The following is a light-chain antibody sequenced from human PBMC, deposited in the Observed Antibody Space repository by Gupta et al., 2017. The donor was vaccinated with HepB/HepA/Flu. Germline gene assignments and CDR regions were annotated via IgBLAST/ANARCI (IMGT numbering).Light chain of an antibody. V-gene: IGLV1-40*01. CDR3: QSYDSSLARV. Sequence: QSVLTQPPSVSGAPGQSVTISCTGSSPNIGAGYDVHWYQQLPGTAPKLLIYGNSNRPSGVPDRFSGSKSGTSASLAITGLQAEDEADYYCQSYDSSLARVFGGGTKLTVL. J-gene: IGLJ3*02. CDR2: GNS. CDR1: SPNIGAGYD.